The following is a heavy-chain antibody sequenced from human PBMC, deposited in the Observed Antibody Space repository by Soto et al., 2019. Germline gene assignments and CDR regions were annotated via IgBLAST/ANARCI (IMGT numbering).Heavy chain of an antibody. Sequence: QVQLVQSGAEVKKPGSSVKVSCKASGGTFSSYTISWVRQAPGQGLEWMGRIIPILGIANYAQKFQGRVTITADKSTSTAYMEMSSLRSEDTAVYYCARWSYGDYALYFDYWGQGTLVTVSS. J-gene: IGHJ4*02. CDR1: GGTFSSYT. CDR3: ARWSYGDYALYFDY. D-gene: IGHD4-17*01. V-gene: IGHV1-69*02. CDR2: IIPILGIA.